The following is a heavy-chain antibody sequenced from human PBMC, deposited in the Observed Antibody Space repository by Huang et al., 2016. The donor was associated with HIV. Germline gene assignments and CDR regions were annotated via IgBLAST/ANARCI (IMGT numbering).Heavy chain of an antibody. D-gene: IGHD4-17*01. J-gene: IGHJ4*02. Sequence: QVHLVQSGVEVKKPGASVTVSCKASGYTFTNYEINWVRQAPGRGGEWMGWMNPNTGNTGFAQSFQGRVTMTRKTSITTAYMELTSLTSEDTAVYYCARSAYGDLDYWGLGTLVIVSS. V-gene: IGHV1-8*02. CDR3: ARSAYGDLDY. CDR2: MNPNTGNT. CDR1: GYTFTNYE.